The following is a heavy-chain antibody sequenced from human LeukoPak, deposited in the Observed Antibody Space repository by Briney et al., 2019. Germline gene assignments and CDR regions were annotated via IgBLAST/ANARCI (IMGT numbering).Heavy chain of an antibody. CDR1: GFTFSSYA. D-gene: IGHD3-3*01. Sequence: GGSLRLSCAASGFTFSSYAMHWVRQAPGKGLEWVAVISYDGSNKYYADSVKGRFTISRDNSKNTLYLQMNSLRAGDTAVYYCARDGGRGFDPWGRGTLVTVSS. CDR3: ARDGGRGFDP. CDR2: ISYDGSNK. V-gene: IGHV3-30*14. J-gene: IGHJ5*02.